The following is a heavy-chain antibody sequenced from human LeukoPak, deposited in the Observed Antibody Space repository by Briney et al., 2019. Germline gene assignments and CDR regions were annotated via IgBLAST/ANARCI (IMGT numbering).Heavy chain of an antibody. V-gene: IGHV3-53*01. Sequence: GESLRLSCAACGFSVSNKYMSWVRQAPGKGLEWVSVIYTGGDTYYADSVRGRFTIFRDTSKNTVNLQMNSLRAEDTALFYCAGGQMFTSGGFDDWGQGTLVTVSS. CDR1: GFSVSNKY. CDR2: IYTGGDT. J-gene: IGHJ4*02. CDR3: AGGQMFTSGGFDD. D-gene: IGHD6-19*01.